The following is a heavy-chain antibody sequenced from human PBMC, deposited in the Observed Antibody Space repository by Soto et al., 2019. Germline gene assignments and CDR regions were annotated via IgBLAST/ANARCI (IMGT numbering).Heavy chain of an antibody. Sequence: EVQLVESGGGLVQPGGSLRLSCAASGFTFSSYGMSWVRQAPGRGLEWMANIKYDGSEKYYVDSVKGRLTISRDNAKNSLYLQMNSLRAEDTAVYCCASSPHKDSRPDYWGQGNLVTVSS. D-gene: IGHD3-22*01. V-gene: IGHV3-7*03. CDR1: GFTFSSYG. CDR2: IKYDGSEK. CDR3: ASSPHKDSRPDY. J-gene: IGHJ4*02.